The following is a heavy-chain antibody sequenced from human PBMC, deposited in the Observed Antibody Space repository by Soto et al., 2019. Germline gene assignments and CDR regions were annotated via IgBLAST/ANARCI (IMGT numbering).Heavy chain of an antibody. CDR3: ARDSMTGLNWLDP. V-gene: IGHV3-48*01. CDR1: GFTFSSYS. CDR2: ISSSSTI. Sequence: PGGSLRLSCAASGFTFSSYSMNWVRQAPGKGLEWVSYISSSSTIYYADSVKGRFTISRDNAKNSLYLQMNSLRAEDTAVYYCARDSMTGLNWLDPWGQGTLVTVSS. D-gene: IGHD3-9*01. J-gene: IGHJ5*02.